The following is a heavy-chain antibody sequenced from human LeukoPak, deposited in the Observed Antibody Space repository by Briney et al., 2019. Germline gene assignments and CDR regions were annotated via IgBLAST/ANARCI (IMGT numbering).Heavy chain of an antibody. V-gene: IGHV4-38-2*02. Sequence: KPSETLSLTCAVSGYSISSGYYWGWIRQPPGKGLEWIGSIYHSGSTYYNPSLKSRVTISVDTSKNQFSLKLSSVTAADTAVYYRARDSYYYDSSGYPFDYWGQGTLVTVSS. CDR3: ARDSYYYDSSGYPFDY. J-gene: IGHJ4*02. D-gene: IGHD3-22*01. CDR2: IYHSGST. CDR1: GYSISSGYY.